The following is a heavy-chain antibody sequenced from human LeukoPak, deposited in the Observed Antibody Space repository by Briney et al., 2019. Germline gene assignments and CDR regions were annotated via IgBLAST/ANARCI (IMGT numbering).Heavy chain of an antibody. CDR2: ISAYNGNT. Sequence: ASVKVSCKASGYTFTSYGISWVRQAPGQGLEWMGWISAYNGNTNYAQKLQGRVTMTTDTSTSTAYMELRSLRSDDTAVYYCARVWYDSSGYYSSDYWGQGTLVTVSS. V-gene: IGHV1-18*01. D-gene: IGHD3-22*01. J-gene: IGHJ4*02. CDR1: GYTFTSYG. CDR3: ARVWYDSSGYYSSDY.